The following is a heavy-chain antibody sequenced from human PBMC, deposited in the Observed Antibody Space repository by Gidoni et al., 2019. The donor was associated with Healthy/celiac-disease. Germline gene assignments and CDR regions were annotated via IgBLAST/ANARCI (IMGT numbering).Heavy chain of an antibody. D-gene: IGHD6-13*01. J-gene: IGHJ5*02. CDR2: ISSSRSTI. Sequence: EVQLVESGGGLVPPGGSLRLSCAASGFTFSSYSMNWVRQAPGKGLEWVSYISSSRSTIYYADSVKGRFTISRDNAKNSLYLQMNSLRAEDTAVYYCARAAAGRYNWFDPWGQGTLVTVSS. V-gene: IGHV3-48*01. CDR1: GFTFSSYS. CDR3: ARAAAGRYNWFDP.